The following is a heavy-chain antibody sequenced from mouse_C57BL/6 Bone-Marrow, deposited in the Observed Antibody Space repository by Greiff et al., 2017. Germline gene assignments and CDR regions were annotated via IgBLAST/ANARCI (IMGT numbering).Heavy chain of an antibody. CDR3: AREDYAMDY. V-gene: IGHV1-69*01. Sequence: VQLQQPGAELVMPGASVKLSCKASGYTFTSYWMHWVKQRPGQGLEWIGEIDPSDSYTNYNQKFKGKSTLTVDKSSSTAYMQLSSLTSEDSAVYDCAREDYAMDYWGQGTSVTVSS. CDR2: IDPSDSYT. CDR1: GYTFTSYW. J-gene: IGHJ4*01.